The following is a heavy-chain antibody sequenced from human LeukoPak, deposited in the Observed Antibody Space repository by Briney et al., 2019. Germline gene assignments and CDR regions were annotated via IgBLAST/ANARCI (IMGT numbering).Heavy chain of an antibody. J-gene: IGHJ4*02. Sequence: SETLSLTCAVYGGSFSGYYWSWIRQPPGKGLEWIGEINHSGSTNYNPSLKSRVTISVDTSTNQFSLKLSSVTAADTAVYYCATWGPYSSGWYGDYWGQGTLVTVSS. CDR3: ATWGPYSSGWYGDY. CDR2: INHSGST. CDR1: GGSFSGYY. D-gene: IGHD6-19*01. V-gene: IGHV4-34*01.